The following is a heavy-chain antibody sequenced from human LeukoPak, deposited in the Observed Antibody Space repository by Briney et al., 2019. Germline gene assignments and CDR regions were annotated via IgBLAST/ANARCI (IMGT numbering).Heavy chain of an antibody. CDR2: IYTSGST. CDR3: ASYDSGSYIRAFDI. V-gene: IGHV4-61*02. Sequence: SETLSLTCTVSGGSISSGSYYWSWIRQPAGKGLEWVGRIYTSGSTNYNPSLKSRVTISVDTSKNQFSLKLSSVTAADTAVYYCASYDSGSYIRAFDIWGQGTMVTVSS. J-gene: IGHJ3*02. CDR1: GGSISSGSYY. D-gene: IGHD3-10*01.